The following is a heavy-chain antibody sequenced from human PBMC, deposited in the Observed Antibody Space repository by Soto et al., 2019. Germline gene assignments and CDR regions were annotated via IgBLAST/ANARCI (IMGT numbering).Heavy chain of an antibody. CDR3: AREDSIIIPAVSDF. D-gene: IGHD2-2*01. Sequence: PGGSLRLSCTVSGFAFNNYGINWVRQAPGKGLEWVSSISKSDYPYYSYSVKGRFAISRDTAKSSVSIKMNTLRVEATAVYYCAREDSIIIPAVSDFWGQGTLVTVSS. CDR2: ISKSDYP. V-gene: IGHV3-21*01. CDR1: GFAFNNYG. J-gene: IGHJ4*02.